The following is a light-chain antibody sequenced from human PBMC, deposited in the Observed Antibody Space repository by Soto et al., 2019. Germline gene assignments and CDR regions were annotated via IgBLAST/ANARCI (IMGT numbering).Light chain of an antibody. CDR3: SSYTSSSVV. CDR1: SSDVGGYNY. J-gene: IGLJ2*01. Sequence: QSVLTQPASVSGSPGQSITISCTGTSSDVGGYNYVSWYQQHPGKAPKLMIYDVSNRPSGVSNRFSGSKSGNTASLTISGLQAEDGGDYYCSSYTSSSVVFGGGTKLTVL. CDR2: DVS. V-gene: IGLV2-14*01.